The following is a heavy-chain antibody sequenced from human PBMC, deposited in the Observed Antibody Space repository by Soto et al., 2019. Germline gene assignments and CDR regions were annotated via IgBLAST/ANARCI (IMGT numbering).Heavy chain of an antibody. CDR2: IIPIFGTA. Sequence: GASVKVSCKASGGTFSSYAISWVRQAPGQGREWMGGIIPIFGTANYAQKFQGRVTITADESTSTAYMELSSLRSEDTAVYYCARVPLWFRELIYYGMDVWGQGXTVTLSS. J-gene: IGHJ6*02. CDR1: GGTFSSYA. CDR3: ARVPLWFRELIYYGMDV. V-gene: IGHV1-69*13. D-gene: IGHD3-10*01.